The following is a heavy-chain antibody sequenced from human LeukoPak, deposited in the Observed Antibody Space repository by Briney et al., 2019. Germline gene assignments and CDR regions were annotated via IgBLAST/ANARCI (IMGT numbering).Heavy chain of an antibody. CDR1: GGSFSGYY. CDR2: INHSGST. CDR3: ARHKEGFMARGLITKKGRAYKWFDP. D-gene: IGHD3-10*01. J-gene: IGHJ5*02. Sequence: SETLSLTCAVYGGSFSGYYWSWIRQPPGKGLEWIGEINHSGSTNYNPSTKSRVTISVDTSKNQFSLKLSSVTAAETAVYYCARHKEGFMARGLITKKGRAYKWFDPWGQGTLVTVSS. V-gene: IGHV4-34*01.